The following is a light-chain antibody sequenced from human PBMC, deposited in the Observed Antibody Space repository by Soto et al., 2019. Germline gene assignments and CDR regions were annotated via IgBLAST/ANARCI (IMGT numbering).Light chain of an antibody. CDR1: QSGLYSSNNKNY. CDR2: WAS. CDR3: QQYYSTPYT. V-gene: IGKV4-1*01. J-gene: IGKJ2*01. Sequence: DIVMTQSPDSLAVSLGERATINCKSSQSGLYSSNNKNYLAWYQQKPGQPPKLLIYWASTRESGVPDRFSGGGSGTEFTLTISSLQAEDVAVYYCQQYYSTPYTFGQGTKLEIK.